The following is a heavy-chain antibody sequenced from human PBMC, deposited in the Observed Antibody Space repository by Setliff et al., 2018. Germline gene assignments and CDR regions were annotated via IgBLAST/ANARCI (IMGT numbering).Heavy chain of an antibody. CDR2: IKEDGSEK. D-gene: IGHD2-2*01. V-gene: IGHV3-7*01. Sequence: GGSLRLSCAASGFNFRTYTMNWVRQAPGKGLEWVANIKEDGSEKYYVDSVKGRFTISRDNAKNTLYLQMNSLRAEDTAVYYCARAHSSTLSVHDYWGQGTLVTVSS. CDR1: GFNFRTYT. J-gene: IGHJ4*02. CDR3: ARAHSSTLSVHDY.